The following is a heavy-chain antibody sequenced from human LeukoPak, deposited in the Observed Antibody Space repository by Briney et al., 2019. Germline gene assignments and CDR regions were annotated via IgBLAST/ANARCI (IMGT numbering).Heavy chain of an antibody. V-gene: IGHV3-72*01. J-gene: IGHJ6*02. CDR2: IRNKANSYST. Sequence: GGSLRLSCAASGFTFSDYYMDWVRQAPGKGLEWVGGIRNKANSYSTEYAASVQGRFTISRDDSKNSVYLQMNSLKTEDTDVDCGARGGSWAPLDVWGQGTTVTVSS. CDR3: ARGGSWAPLDV. CDR1: GFTFSDYY. D-gene: IGHD3-16*01.